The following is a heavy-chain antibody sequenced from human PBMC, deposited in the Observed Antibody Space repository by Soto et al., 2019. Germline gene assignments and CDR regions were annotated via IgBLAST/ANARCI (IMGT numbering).Heavy chain of an antibody. CDR3: ARDRSVDGYNYVDY. Sequence: ASVNVSFKSSGYTFTGYYIHWVRQAPGQGLECMGWINPNSGGTNYAQKFQGWVTMTRDTSISTAYMELSRLRSDDTAVYYCARDRSVDGYNYVDYWGQGTLVTVSS. V-gene: IGHV1-2*04. D-gene: IGHD5-12*01. J-gene: IGHJ4*02. CDR2: INPNSGGT. CDR1: GYTFTGYY.